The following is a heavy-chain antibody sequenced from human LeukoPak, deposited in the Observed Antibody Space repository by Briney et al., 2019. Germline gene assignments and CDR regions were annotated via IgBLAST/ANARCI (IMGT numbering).Heavy chain of an antibody. V-gene: IGHV3-53*01. D-gene: IGHD1-1*01. J-gene: IGHJ4*02. CDR3: ARGGTGTQDFDS. CDR2: IHSGGRT. CDR1: GFIVSSNY. Sequence: HPGGSLRLSCAASGFIVSSNYMSWVRQAPRKGLEWVSVIHSGGRTYYADSVEGRFTISRDNSKNTVHLQMNSLRAEDTAMYYCARGGTGTQDFDSWGQGTLVTVSS.